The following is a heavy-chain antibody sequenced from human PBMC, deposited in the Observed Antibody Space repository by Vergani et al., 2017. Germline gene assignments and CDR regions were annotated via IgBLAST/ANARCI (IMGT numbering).Heavy chain of an antibody. CDR1: GGSISSSSYY. V-gene: IGHV4-39*02. CDR2: IYYGST. Sequence: QVQLQESGPGLVKPSQTLSLTCTVSGGSISSSSYYWGWIRQPPGKGLEWIGSIYYGSTYYNPSLKSRVTISVDTSKNQFSLKLSSVTAADTAVYYCARERDSSGWARYAFDIWGQGTMVTVSS. J-gene: IGHJ3*02. CDR3: ARERDSSGWARYAFDI. D-gene: IGHD6-19*01.